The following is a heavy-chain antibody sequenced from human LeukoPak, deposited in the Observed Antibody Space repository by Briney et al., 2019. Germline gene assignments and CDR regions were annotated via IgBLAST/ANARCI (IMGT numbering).Heavy chain of an antibody. D-gene: IGHD1-14*01. CDR1: GLTFSTSG. V-gene: IGHV3-21*06. Sequence: SGGSLRLSCTASGLTFSTSGFNWVRQAPGKGREWVASIGPTGSDRYHADSIKGRFTISRGNANNFLYLQMNSLRAEDTAVYYCATETNGRHYDYWGQGTLLTVSS. CDR2: IGPTGSDR. J-gene: IGHJ4*02. CDR3: ATETNGRHYDY.